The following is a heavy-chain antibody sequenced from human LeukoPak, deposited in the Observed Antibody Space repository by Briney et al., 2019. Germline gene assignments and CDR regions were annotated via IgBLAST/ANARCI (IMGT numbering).Heavy chain of an antibody. CDR2: ISSSSSTI. Sequence: PGGSLRLSCAASGFTFSSYSMNWVRQAPGKWLEWVSYISSSSSTIYYADSVKGRFTISRDNAKNSLYLQMNSLRAEDTAVYYCARRGYSSGWNRFDYWGQGTLVTVSS. V-gene: IGHV3-48*01. CDR3: ARRGYSSGWNRFDY. J-gene: IGHJ4*02. D-gene: IGHD6-25*01. CDR1: GFTFSSYS.